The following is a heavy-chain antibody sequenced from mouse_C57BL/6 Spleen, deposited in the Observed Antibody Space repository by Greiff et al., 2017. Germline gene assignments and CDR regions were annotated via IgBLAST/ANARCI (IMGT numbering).Heavy chain of an antibody. CDR3: ARVDTTAYWYFDV. J-gene: IGHJ1*03. CDR2: IYPGDGDT. D-gene: IGHD1-2*01. V-gene: IGHV1-80*01. CDR1: GYAFSSYW. Sequence: QVQLKQSGAELVKPGASVKISCKASGYAFSSYWMNWVKQRPGKGLEWIGQIYPGDGDTNYNGKFKGKATLTADKSSSTAYMQLSSLTSEDSAVYFCARVDTTAYWYFDVWGTGTTVTVSS.